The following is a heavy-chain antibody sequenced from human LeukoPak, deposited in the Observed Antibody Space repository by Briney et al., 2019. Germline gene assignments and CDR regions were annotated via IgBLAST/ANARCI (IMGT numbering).Heavy chain of an antibody. Sequence: PGGSLRLSCAASGFTFSSYAMSWVRQAPGKGLEWVAVISYDGSNKYYADSVKGRFTISRDNSKITLYLQMNSLRAEDTAVYYCAKAEYSVVVTNFDYWGQGTLVTVSS. D-gene: IGHD3-22*01. CDR2: ISYDGSNK. J-gene: IGHJ4*02. CDR1: GFTFSSYA. CDR3: AKAEYSVVVTNFDY. V-gene: IGHV3-30-3*01.